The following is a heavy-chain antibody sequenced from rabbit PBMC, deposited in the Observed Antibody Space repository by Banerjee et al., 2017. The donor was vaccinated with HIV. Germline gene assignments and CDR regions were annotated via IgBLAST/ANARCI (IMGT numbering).Heavy chain of an antibody. D-gene: IGHD5-1*01. J-gene: IGHJ3*01. V-gene: IGHV1S40*01. CDR2: IYTGGSGVT. Sequence: QSLEESGGGLVQPEGSLTLTCTASGFDLSNYYDMCWVRQAPGKGLELIACIYTGGSGVTYYASREKGRVAVSSAASTTVTLQMTSLTAADTATYFCASNWYGSKWGQGTLVTVS. CDR3: ASNWYGSK. CDR1: GFDLSNYYD.